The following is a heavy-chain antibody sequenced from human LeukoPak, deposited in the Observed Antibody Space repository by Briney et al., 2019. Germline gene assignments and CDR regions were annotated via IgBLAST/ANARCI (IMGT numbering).Heavy chain of an antibody. D-gene: IGHD5-12*01. J-gene: IGHJ4*02. CDR2: IKRKTDGGTT. Sequence: GGSLRLSCAASGFTFNNAWMSWVRQAPGKGLEWVGRIKRKTDGGTTDYAAPVKGRFTISRDDSKNTLYLQMNSLKTEDTAVYYCSTDSGFFYWGQGTLVTVSS. V-gene: IGHV3-15*01. CDR3: STDSGFFY. CDR1: GFTFNNAW.